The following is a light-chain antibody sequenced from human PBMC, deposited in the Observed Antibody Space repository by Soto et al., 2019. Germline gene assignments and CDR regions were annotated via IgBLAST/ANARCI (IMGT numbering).Light chain of an antibody. CDR3: QSYDSSLRGSV. Sequence: QSVLTQPPSVSGAPGQTVTISCAGSSSNIGPGFDVHWYRQVSGAAPKLLIYGNSNRPSGVPDRFSGSRSGTSASLAITGLQPEDEADYYCQSYDSSLRGSVFGPGTKVTVL. CDR2: GNS. V-gene: IGLV1-40*01. J-gene: IGLJ1*01. CDR1: SSNIGPGFD.